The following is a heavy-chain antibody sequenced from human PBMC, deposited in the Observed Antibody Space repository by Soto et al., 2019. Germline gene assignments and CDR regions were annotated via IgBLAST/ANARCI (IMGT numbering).Heavy chain of an antibody. CDR3: AKDLHNYYDSSGYSDY. Sequence: GGSLRLSCAASGFTFSSYGMHWVRQAPGKGLEWVAVISYDGSNKYYADSVKGRFTISRDNSKNTLYLQMNSLRAEDTAVYYCAKDLHNYYDSSGYSDYWGQGTLVTVSS. J-gene: IGHJ4*02. CDR1: GFTFSSYG. V-gene: IGHV3-30*18. CDR2: ISYDGSNK. D-gene: IGHD3-22*01.